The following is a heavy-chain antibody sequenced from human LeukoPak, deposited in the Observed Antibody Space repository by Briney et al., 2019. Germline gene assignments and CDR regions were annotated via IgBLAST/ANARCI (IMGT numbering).Heavy chain of an antibody. J-gene: IGHJ4*02. V-gene: IGHV3-30-3*01. CDR1: GFTFSSYA. CDR3: ARARTYSDDYGDY. D-gene: IGHD2-21*01. CDR2: ISYDGSNK. Sequence: GGSLRLSCAASGFTFSSYAMHWVRQAPGKGLEWVAVISYDGSNKYYADSVKGRFTISRDNAKNSLYLQMNSLRAEDTAVYYCARARTYSDDYGDYWGQGTLVTVSS.